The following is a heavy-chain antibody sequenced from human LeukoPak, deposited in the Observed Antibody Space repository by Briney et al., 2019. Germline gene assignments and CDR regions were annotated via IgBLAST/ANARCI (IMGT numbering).Heavy chain of an antibody. CDR3: PCIGRDFWSGYPPRFDY. D-gene: IGHD3-3*01. CDR2: INHSGST. CDR1: GGSFSGYY. V-gene: IGHV4-34*01. Sequence: PSETLSLTCAVYGGSFSGYYWSWIRQPPGKGLEWIGEINHSGSTNYNPSLKSRVTISVETSKNQFSLKLSSVTAADTAVDYWPCIGRDFWSGYPPRFDYWGQGTLVTVSS. J-gene: IGHJ4*02.